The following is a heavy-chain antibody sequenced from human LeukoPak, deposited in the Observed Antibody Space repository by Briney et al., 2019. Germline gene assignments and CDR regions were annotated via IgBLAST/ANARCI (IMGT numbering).Heavy chain of an antibody. CDR3: AGYGSGDRSYPFDY. D-gene: IGHD3-10*01. Sequence: GRSLRLSCAASGFTFSSYAMHWVRQAPGKGLEWVAVISYDGSNKYYADSVKGRFTISRDNSKNTLYLQMNSLRAEDTAVYCCAGYGSGDRSYPFDYWGQGTLVTVSS. J-gene: IGHJ4*02. V-gene: IGHV3-30-3*01. CDR1: GFTFSSYA. CDR2: ISYDGSNK.